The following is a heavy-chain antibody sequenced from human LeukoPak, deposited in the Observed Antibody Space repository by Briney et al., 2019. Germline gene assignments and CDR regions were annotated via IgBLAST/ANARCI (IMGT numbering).Heavy chain of an antibody. V-gene: IGHV1-46*01. Sequence: ASVKVSCKASGYTFTSYYMHWVRQAPGQGLEWMGIINPSGGSTSYAQKFQGRVTMTRDMSTSTVYMELSSLRSEDTAVYYCARAEYCSGGSCSRFDAFDIWGQGTMVTVSS. J-gene: IGHJ3*02. D-gene: IGHD2-15*01. CDR1: GYTFTSYY. CDR2: INPSGGST. CDR3: ARAEYCSGGSCSRFDAFDI.